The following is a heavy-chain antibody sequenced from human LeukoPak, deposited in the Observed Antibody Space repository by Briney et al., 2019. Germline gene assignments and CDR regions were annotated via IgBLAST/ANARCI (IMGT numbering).Heavy chain of an antibody. CDR1: GFTFSSYE. CDR2: ISSSGSTI. D-gene: IGHD3-16*01. J-gene: IGHJ4*02. Sequence: GGSLRLSCAASGFTFSSYEMNWVRQAPGKGLEWVSYISSSGSTIYYADSVKGRFTISRDNAKNSLYLQMNSLRGADTAVSYCGHRWALGGGKHYFDSWGPGTLVTVSS. CDR3: GHRWALGGGKHYFDS. V-gene: IGHV3-48*03.